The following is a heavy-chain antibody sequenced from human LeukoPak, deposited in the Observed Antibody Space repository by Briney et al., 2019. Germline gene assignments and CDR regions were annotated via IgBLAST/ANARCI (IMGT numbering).Heavy chain of an antibody. D-gene: IGHD6-13*01. J-gene: IGHJ4*02. CDR1: GFIFSDYY. Sequence: GGSLRLSYAASGFIFSDYYMSWIRQAPGKGLEWVSYISSTSSYTAYADSVKGRFTISRDNAKNSLYLQMNSLRAEDTAVYFCAKATNTATGTPTLAIDYWGQGTLVTVSS. V-gene: IGHV3-11*05. CDR3: AKATNTATGTPTLAIDY. CDR2: ISSTSSYT.